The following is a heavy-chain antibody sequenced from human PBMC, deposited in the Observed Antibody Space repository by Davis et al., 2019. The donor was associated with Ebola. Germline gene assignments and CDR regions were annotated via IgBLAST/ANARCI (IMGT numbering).Heavy chain of an antibody. CDR2: ISYDGSNK. V-gene: IGHV3-30*03. CDR1: GFTFSSYG. D-gene: IGHD2-21*01. CDR3: ARDRISGGDCWD. J-gene: IGHJ4*02. Sequence: GGSLRLSCAASGFTFSSYGMHWVRQAPGKGLEWVAVISYDGSNKYYADSVKGRFTISRDNSKNTLYLQMNSLRAEDTAVYYCARDRISGGDCWDWGQGTLVTVSS.